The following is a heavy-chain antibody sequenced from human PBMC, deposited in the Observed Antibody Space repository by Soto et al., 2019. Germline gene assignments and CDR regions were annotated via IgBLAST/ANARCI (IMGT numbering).Heavy chain of an antibody. D-gene: IGHD5-12*01. V-gene: IGHV5-51*01. J-gene: IGHJ5*02. CDR3: AIHSTGYEDS. CDR1: GFKFSTYW. Sequence: GESLKISCKASGFKFSTYWIGWVRQMPGKDLEWIGIIYPEDSETRYSPSFQGLVTISADKSISTAYLQWSSLKASDTAMYYCAIHSTGYEDSWGQGTLVTVSS. CDR2: IYPEDSET.